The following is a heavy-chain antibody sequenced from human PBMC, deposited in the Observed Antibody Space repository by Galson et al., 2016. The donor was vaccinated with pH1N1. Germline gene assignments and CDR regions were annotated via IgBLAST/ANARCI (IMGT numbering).Heavy chain of an antibody. CDR2: VNPGGSTI. CDR1: GYRFTSYW. D-gene: IGHD4-17*01. CDR3: ARQDDFGDYRGDALDI. Sequence: QSGAEVKKPGESLKISCKASGYRFTSYWIAWVRQVPGKGLEWVGVVNPGGSTIRYSPPFQGKVTISSVKSINTAYLQWSSLKASDTATYYCARQDDFGDYRGDALDIWGQGTRVIVSS. J-gene: IGHJ3*02. V-gene: IGHV5-51*01.